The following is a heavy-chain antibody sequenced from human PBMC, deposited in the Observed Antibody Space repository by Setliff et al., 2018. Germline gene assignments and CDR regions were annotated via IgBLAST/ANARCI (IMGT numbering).Heavy chain of an antibody. CDR3: ARVGTAGGYYFDF. CDR1: GYSFTTYW. Sequence: GESLKISCKASGYSFTTYWIGWVRQMPGKGLEWMGIIYPGDSDTTYSPSFQGQVTISADNSHSTANVQWRSLQASDTAMYYCARVGTAGGYYFDFWGQGALVTVSS. CDR2: IYPGDSDT. J-gene: IGHJ4*02. V-gene: IGHV5-51*01. D-gene: IGHD2-15*01.